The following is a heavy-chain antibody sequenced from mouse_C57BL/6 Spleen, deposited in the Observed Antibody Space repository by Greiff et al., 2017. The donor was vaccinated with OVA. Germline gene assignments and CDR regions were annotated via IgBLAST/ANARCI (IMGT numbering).Heavy chain of an antibody. J-gene: IGHJ1*03. CDR2: IYPGSGST. V-gene: IGHV1-55*01. CDR1: GYTFTSYW. CDR3: AAHYYGYFDV. Sequence: QVQLQQPGAELVKPGASVKMSCKASGYTFTSYWITWVKQRPGQGLEWIGDIYPGSGSTNSNEKFKSKATLTVDTSSSTAYMQLSSLTSEDSAVYYCAAHYYGYFDVWGTGTTVTVSS. D-gene: IGHD1-2*01.